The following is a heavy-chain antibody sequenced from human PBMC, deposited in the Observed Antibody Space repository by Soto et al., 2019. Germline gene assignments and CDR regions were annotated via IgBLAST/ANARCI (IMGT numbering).Heavy chain of an antibody. CDR2: VRGIGGSS. V-gene: IGHV3-23*01. J-gene: IGHJ6*01. CDR1: GFNFASYA. Sequence: EVQLLESGGGLVRPGESLRLSCATSGFNFASYAMSWVRQAPGKGLEWVSAVRGIGGSSYYADSVKGRFTISRDNPKNTVILQMNSLRAEETAVYFCLKDDLRRGDTISSRTTETTMAVWGQRNTVIVS. CDR3: LKDDLRRGDTISSRTTETTMAV. D-gene: IGHD6-13*01.